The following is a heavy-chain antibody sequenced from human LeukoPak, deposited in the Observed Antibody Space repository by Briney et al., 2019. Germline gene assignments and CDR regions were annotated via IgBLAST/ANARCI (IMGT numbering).Heavy chain of an antibody. Sequence: GRSLRLSCAASGFTFSSYAMHWVRKAPGKGLEWVAVISYDGSNKYYADSVKGRFTISRDNSKNTLYLQMNSLRAEDTAVYYCARASVAATLFRPYVYYGMGVWGQGTTVTVSS. CDR3: ARASVAATLFRPYVYYGMGV. CDR1: GFTFSSYA. CDR2: ISYDGSNK. D-gene: IGHD2-15*01. J-gene: IGHJ6*02. V-gene: IGHV3-30-3*01.